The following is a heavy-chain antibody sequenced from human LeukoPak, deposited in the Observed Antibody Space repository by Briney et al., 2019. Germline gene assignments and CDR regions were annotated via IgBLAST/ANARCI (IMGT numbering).Heavy chain of an antibody. J-gene: IGHJ5*02. V-gene: IGHV1-69*13. CDR2: IIPIFGTA. Sequence: GASVKVSCKASAYTFTRYGISWVRQAPGQGLEWMGGIIPIFGTANYAQKFQGRVTITADESTSTAYMELSSLRSEDTAVYYCARAYHYSGSYKGPNQYNWFDPWGQGTLVTVSS. D-gene: IGHD1-26*01. CDR3: ARAYHYSGSYKGPNQYNWFDP. CDR1: AYTFTRYG.